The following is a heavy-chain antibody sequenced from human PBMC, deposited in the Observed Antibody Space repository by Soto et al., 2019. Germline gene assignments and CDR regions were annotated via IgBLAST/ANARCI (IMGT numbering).Heavy chain of an antibody. CDR2: INPDNGNT. V-gene: IGHV1-3*01. J-gene: IGHJ5*01. D-gene: IGHD2-15*01. Sequence: ASVKVSCKASGYTFTRSTMNWVRQAPGQRLEWMGWINPDNGNTKSSQKFQDRVIITRDTSASTAYMYLSSLQSEDTAVYYCARGIATGQLGSCGQGTLVTVAS. CDR3: ARGIATGQLGS. CDR1: GYTFTRST.